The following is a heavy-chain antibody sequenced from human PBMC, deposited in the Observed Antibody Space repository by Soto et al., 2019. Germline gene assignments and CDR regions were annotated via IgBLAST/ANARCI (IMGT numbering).Heavy chain of an antibody. V-gene: IGHV4-34*01. CDR3: SSCKVGPYGSGSSYYYYMDV. CDR1: GGSFSGYY. J-gene: IGHJ6*03. CDR2: INHSGST. D-gene: IGHD3-10*01. Sequence: SETLSLTCAVYGGSFSGYYWSWIRQPPGKGLEWIGEINHSGSTNYNPSLKSRVTISVDTSKNQFSLKLSSVTAADTAVYYCSSCKVGPYGSGSSYYYYMDVWGKGTTVTVSS.